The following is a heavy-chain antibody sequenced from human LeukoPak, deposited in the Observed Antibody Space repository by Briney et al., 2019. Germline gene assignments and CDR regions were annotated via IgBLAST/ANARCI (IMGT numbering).Heavy chain of an antibody. V-gene: IGHV4-39*01. Sequence: PSETLSLTCTVSGGSISSSRHYWGWIRQPPGKGLQWIGSISYSGSTYYNPSLKSRVTISVDTSKNQFSLKLSSVTAADTAVYYCARQSGYYDSSGHYKRGAFDIWGQGTMVTVSS. CDR2: ISYSGST. J-gene: IGHJ3*02. D-gene: IGHD3-22*01. CDR1: GGSISSSRHY. CDR3: ARQSGYYDSSGHYKRGAFDI.